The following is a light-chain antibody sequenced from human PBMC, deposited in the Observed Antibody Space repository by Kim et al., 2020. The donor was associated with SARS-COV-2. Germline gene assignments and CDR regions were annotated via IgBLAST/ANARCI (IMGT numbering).Light chain of an antibody. CDR1: QSVSSSY. Sequence: SPGERATLSCRASQSVSSSYLAWYQQKPGQAPRLLIYGASSRATGIPDRFSGSGSGTDFTLTIGRLEPGDFAVYYCQQYGSSPWTFGQGTKVDIK. CDR2: GAS. CDR3: QQYGSSPWT. J-gene: IGKJ1*01. V-gene: IGKV3-20*01.